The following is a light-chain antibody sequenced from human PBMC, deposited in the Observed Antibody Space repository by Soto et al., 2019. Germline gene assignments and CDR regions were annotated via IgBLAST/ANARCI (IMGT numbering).Light chain of an antibody. V-gene: IGLV1-47*02. Sequence: QSVLPQPPSLSGTPGQRVTISCSGNSSNIGYNYVSWYQQLPGTAPKLLIYSSNQRPSGVPDRFSASKSGTSASLAISGLRSDDEAEYYCATWDDNLNGVLFGGGTKLTVL. CDR3: ATWDDNLNGVL. J-gene: IGLJ2*01. CDR1: SSNIGYNY. CDR2: SSN.